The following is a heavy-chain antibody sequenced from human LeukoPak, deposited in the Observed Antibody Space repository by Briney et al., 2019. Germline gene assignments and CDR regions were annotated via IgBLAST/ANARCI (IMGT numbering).Heavy chain of an antibody. V-gene: IGHV1-46*01. CDR3: ARNIVVVPAARGAFDI. J-gene: IGHJ3*02. CDR2: INPSGGST. Sequence: ASVKVSCKASGYTFTSYYMHWVRQAPGQGLEWMGIINPSGGSTSYAQKFQGRVTMTRDTSTSTAYMELSRLRSDDTAVYYCARNIVVVPAARGAFDIWGQGTMVTVSS. CDR1: GYTFTSYY. D-gene: IGHD2-2*01.